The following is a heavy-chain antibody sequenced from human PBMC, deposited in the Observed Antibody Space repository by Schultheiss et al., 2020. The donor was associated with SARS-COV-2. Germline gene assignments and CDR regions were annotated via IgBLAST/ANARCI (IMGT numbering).Heavy chain of an antibody. CDR3: ARGGDIVVVPAAILPAY. D-gene: IGHD2-2*01. CDR1: GFTFSSYA. J-gene: IGHJ4*02. Sequence: GGSLRLSCAASGFTFSSYAMHWVRQAPGKGLEWVAVISYDGSNKYYADSVKGRFTISRDNSKNTLYLQMNSLRAEDTAVYYCARGGDIVVVPAAILPAYWGQGTLVTVSS. V-gene: IGHV3-30-3*01. CDR2: ISYDGSNK.